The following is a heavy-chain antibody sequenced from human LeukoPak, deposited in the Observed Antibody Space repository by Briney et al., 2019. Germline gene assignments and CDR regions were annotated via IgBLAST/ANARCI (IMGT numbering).Heavy chain of an antibody. V-gene: IGHV4-30-4*01. Sequence: PSETLSLTCTVSGGSISSDGYYWSWIRQLPGKGLEWIGNIYYSGNVHYNPSLGSRLTISVDTSKSRLSLKLSSVTAADTGVYYCARDGSSPGWDAFDIWGQGTMVTVSS. J-gene: IGHJ3*02. CDR2: IYYSGNV. CDR1: GGSISSDGYY. CDR3: ARDGSSPGWDAFDI. D-gene: IGHD2-15*01.